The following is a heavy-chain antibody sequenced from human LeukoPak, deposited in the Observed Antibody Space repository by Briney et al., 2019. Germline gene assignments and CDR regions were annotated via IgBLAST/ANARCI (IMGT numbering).Heavy chain of an antibody. CDR1: GFTFSSYW. Sequence: PGGSLRLSCAASGFTFSSYWMSWVRQAPGKGLEWVANIKQDGSEKYYVDSVKGRFTVSRDNAKNSLYLQMNSLRAEDTAVYYCAREGIGIAAAGAYNYYYYMDVWGKGTTVTVSS. CDR3: AREGIGIAAAGAYNYYYYMDV. D-gene: IGHD6-13*01. CDR2: IKQDGSEK. J-gene: IGHJ6*03. V-gene: IGHV3-7*01.